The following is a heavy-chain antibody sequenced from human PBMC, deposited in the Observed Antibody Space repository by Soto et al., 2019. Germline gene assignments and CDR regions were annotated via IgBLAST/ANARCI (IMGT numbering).Heavy chain of an antibody. V-gene: IGHV4-4*02. CDR2: IYHSGST. CDR1: GGSISSSNW. D-gene: IGHD3-10*01. Sequence: KTSETLSLTCAVSGGSISSSNWWSWVRQPPGKGLEWIGEIYHSGSTNYNPSLKSRVTISVDKSKNQFSLKLSSVTAADTAVYYCARGGRPRGVIILFDYWGQGTLVTVSS. J-gene: IGHJ4*02. CDR3: ARGGRPRGVIILFDY.